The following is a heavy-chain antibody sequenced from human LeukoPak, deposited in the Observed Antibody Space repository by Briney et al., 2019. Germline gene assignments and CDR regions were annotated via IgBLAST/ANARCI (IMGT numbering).Heavy chain of an antibody. Sequence: SETLSLTCTVSGGSINSYYWSWIRQPPGKGLEGIGYIFYNGVTNYNPSLKSRVTISVDTSKNQFSLKLTSVTAADTAVYSCARHHLGGAPWFDPWGQGTLVTVSS. V-gene: IGHV4-59*08. CDR1: GGSINSYY. CDR3: ARHHLGGAPWFDP. J-gene: IGHJ5*02. D-gene: IGHD1-26*01. CDR2: IFYNGVT.